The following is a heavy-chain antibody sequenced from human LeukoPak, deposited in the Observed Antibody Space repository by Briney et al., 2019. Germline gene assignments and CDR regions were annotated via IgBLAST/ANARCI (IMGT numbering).Heavy chain of an antibody. CDR2: MNPNSGNT. J-gene: IGHJ6*03. CDR3: ARAVGNSNYYYYYMDV. Sequence: GASVKVSCKASGYTFTSYDINWVRQATGQGLEWMGWMNPNSGNTGYAQKFQGRVTITRNTSISTAYMELSSLRSEDTAVYYCARAVGNSNYYYYYMDVWGKGTTVTVSS. CDR1: GYTFTSYD. V-gene: IGHV1-8*03. D-gene: IGHD4-23*01.